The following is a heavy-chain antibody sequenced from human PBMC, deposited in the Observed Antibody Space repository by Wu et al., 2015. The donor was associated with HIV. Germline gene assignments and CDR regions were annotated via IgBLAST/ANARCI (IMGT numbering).Heavy chain of an antibody. CDR2: INPNSGGT. V-gene: IGHV1-2*02. CDR1: RYTFIDYY. D-gene: IGHD3-22*01. J-gene: IGHJ4*02. Sequence: QVQLVQSGAEVKKPGASVKVSCKASRYTFIDYYMHWVRQAPGQGLEWMGWINPNSGGTNYAQRLQGRVTMTTDTSTSTAYMELRTLRSDDTAVYYCAREYYYDSIGYYYEDLWGQGTLVTVSS. CDR3: AREYYYDSIGYYYEDL.